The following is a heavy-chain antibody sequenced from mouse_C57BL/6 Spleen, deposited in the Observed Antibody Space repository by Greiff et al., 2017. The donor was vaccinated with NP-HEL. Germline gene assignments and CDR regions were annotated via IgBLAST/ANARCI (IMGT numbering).Heavy chain of an antibody. CDR3: ARDSNAPWFAY. V-gene: IGHV14-2*01. CDR2: IDPEDGET. J-gene: IGHJ3*01. CDR1: GFNIKDYY. D-gene: IGHD2-5*01. Sequence: EVHLVESGAELVKPGASVKLSCTASGFNIKDYYMHWVKQRPEQGLEWIGRIDPEDGETKYAPKFQGKATITADTSSNTAYLQLSSLTSEDTAVYYCARDSNAPWFAYWGQGTLVTVSA.